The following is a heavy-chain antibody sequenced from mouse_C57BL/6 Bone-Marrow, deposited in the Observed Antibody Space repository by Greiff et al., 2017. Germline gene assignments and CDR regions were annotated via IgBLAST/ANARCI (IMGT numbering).Heavy chain of an antibody. J-gene: IGHJ2*01. V-gene: IGHV1-15*01. CDR1: GYTFTDYE. Sequence: VQLQQPGAELVRPGASVTLSCMASGYTFTDYEMHWVKQTPVHGLEWIGAIDPETGGTAYNQKFKGKAILTADKSSSTAYMELRSLTSEDSAVYYCTRMVDYWGQGTTLTVSS. CDR3: TRMVDY. CDR2: IDPETGGT.